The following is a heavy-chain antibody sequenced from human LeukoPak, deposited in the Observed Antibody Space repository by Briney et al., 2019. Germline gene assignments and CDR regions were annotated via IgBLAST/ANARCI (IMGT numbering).Heavy chain of an antibody. CDR2: IYWDDDE. J-gene: IGHJ4*02. Sequence: SGPTLVKPTQTLTLTCTFSGFSLSTSGVGVGWIRQPPGKAPEWLGLIYWDDDERYNPSLRSRVTITKDTSKNQVVLTMTTMDPVDTATYYCARRIYERTPSGFDFWGQGTLVTVSS. CDR3: ARRIYERTPSGFDF. CDR1: GFSLSTSGVG. D-gene: IGHD2/OR15-2a*01. V-gene: IGHV2-5*02.